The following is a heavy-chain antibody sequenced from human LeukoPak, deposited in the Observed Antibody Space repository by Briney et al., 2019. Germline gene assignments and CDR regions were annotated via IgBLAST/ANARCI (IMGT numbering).Heavy chain of an antibody. V-gene: IGHV3-30*04. J-gene: IGHJ4*02. CDR2: ISYDGSNK. Sequence: PGGSLRLSCAASGFTFSSYAMHWVRQAPGKGLEWVAVISYDGSNKYYADSVKGRFTISRDNSKNTLYLQMNSLRAEDTAVYYCAKRGYYYDSSGYYSRTYFDYWGQGTLVIVSS. CDR3: AKRGYYYDSSGYYSRTYFDY. CDR1: GFTFSSYA. D-gene: IGHD3-22*01.